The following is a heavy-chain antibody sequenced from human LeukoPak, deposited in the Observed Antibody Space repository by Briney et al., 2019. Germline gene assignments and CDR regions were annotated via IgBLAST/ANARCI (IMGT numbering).Heavy chain of an antibody. D-gene: IGHD5-12*01. CDR1: GGSISSSSYY. V-gene: IGHV4-39*07. CDR3: ARGHVDIVAYGTYYFDY. Sequence: PSETLSLTCTVSGGSISSSSYYWGWIRQPPGKGLEWIGSIYYSGSTYYNPSLKSRVTISVDTSKNQFSLKLSSVTAADTAVYYCARGHVDIVAYGTYYFDYWGQGTLVTVSS. J-gene: IGHJ4*02. CDR2: IYYSGST.